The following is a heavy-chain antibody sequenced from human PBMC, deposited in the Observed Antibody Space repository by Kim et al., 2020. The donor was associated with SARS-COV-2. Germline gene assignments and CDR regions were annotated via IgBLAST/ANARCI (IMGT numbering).Heavy chain of an antibody. J-gene: IGHJ6*01. D-gene: IGHD6-13*01. V-gene: IGHV1-69*13. Sequence: SVKVSCKASGGTFSSYAISWVRQAPGQGLEWMGGIILIFGTANYAQKFQGRVTITADESTSTAYMELSSLRSEDTAVHYCARVLVIAAAENYYYGMDFW. CDR1: GGTFSSYA. CDR2: IILIFGTA. CDR3: ARVLVIAAAENYYYGMDF.